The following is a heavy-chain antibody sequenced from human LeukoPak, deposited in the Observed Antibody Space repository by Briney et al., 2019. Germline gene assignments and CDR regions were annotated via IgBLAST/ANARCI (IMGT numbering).Heavy chain of an antibody. CDR2: IIPIFGIA. Sequence: SSVEVSCHASGGTFLNYASSWVRQAPGQGLEWMGRIIPIFGIANYAQKFQGRVTITADKSTSTACMELSSLRSEDTAVYYCARTDVWGQGTTVTVSS. J-gene: IGHJ6*02. CDR1: GGTFLNYA. V-gene: IGHV1-69*04. CDR3: ARTDV.